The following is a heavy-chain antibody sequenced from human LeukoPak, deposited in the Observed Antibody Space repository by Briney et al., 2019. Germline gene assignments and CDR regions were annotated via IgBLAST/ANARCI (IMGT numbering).Heavy chain of an antibody. Sequence: GGSLRLSCAASGLIFKTYAMSWVRQAPGQGLEWVSVISARGDDAYYADFVKGRFTISRDNSKNTLSLQMNILRAEDTAIYYCAKDIEVYSNYRTPFDYWGQGTLVTVSS. CDR2: ISARGDDA. J-gene: IGHJ4*02. V-gene: IGHV3-23*01. CDR3: AKDIEVYSNYRTPFDY. D-gene: IGHD4-11*01. CDR1: GLIFKTYA.